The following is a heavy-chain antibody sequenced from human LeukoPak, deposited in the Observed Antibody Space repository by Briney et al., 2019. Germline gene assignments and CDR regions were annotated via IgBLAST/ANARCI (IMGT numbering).Heavy chain of an antibody. V-gene: IGHV3-21*01. Sequence: TAGGSLRLSCAASGFTFHSHSMNWVRQAPGKGLEWVSSISMTSSYIYYADSVKGRFTISRDNAKNSLYLHMNSLRAEDTAVYYCARVAGYSGYEPGYFEDWGQGTLVTVSS. D-gene: IGHD5-12*01. CDR3: ARVAGYSGYEPGYFED. CDR2: ISMTSSYI. J-gene: IGHJ4*02. CDR1: GFTFHSHS.